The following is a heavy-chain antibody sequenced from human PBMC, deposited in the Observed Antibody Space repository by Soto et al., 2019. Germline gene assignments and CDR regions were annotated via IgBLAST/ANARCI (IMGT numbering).Heavy chain of an antibody. CDR3: ARDLWGYCGTDCYPLDV. V-gene: IGHV4-34*01. Sequence: PSETLSLTCAVYGGSFSGYYWSWIRQPPGKGLEWIGEINHSGSTNYNPSLKSRVTISVDTSKNQFSLKLSSVTAADTAVYYCARDLWGYCGTDCYPLDVWGQGTTVX. J-gene: IGHJ6*02. D-gene: IGHD2-21*02. CDR1: GGSFSGYY. CDR2: INHSGST.